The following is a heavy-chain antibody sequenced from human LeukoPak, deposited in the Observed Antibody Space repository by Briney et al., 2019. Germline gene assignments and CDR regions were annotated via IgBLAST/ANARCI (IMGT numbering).Heavy chain of an antibody. V-gene: IGHV4-39*01. Sequence: SETLSLTCTVSGGSISSSSYYWGWIRQPPGKGLEWIGSIYYSGSTYYNPSLKSRVTISVDTSKNQFSLKLSSVTAADTAVYYCARQEAWDRGFDYWGQGTLVTVSS. CDR3: ARQEAWDRGFDY. CDR2: IYYSGST. CDR1: GGSISSSSYY. D-gene: IGHD1-26*01. J-gene: IGHJ4*02.